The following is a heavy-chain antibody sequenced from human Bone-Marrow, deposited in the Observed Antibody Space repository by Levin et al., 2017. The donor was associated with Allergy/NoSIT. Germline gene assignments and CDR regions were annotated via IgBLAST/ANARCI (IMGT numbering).Heavy chain of an antibody. CDR2: ISGNNITT. D-gene: IGHD3-9*01. V-gene: IGHV3-48*04. J-gene: IGHJ4*02. CDR3: ARTPAPNIDWHFDF. Sequence: KGLEWISYISGNNITTYYADSVKGRFTISRDNSKNSLFLQMNSLRAEDTAVYYCARTPAPNIDWHFDFWGKGTLVTVSS.